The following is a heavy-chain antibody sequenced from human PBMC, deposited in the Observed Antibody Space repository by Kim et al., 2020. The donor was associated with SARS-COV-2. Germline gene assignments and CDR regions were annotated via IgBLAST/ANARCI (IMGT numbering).Heavy chain of an antibody. CDR2: IYYSGST. V-gene: IGHV4-30-4*01. CDR1: GGSINSGDYY. D-gene: IGHD3-3*01. Sequence: SETLSLTCTVSGGSINSGDYYWSWIRQPPGKGLEWIGYIYYSGSTYYNPSLKSRVTISVDTSKNQFSLKLSSVTAADTAVYYCARDPFSITIFGVVITDAFDIWGQGTMVTVSS. CDR3: ARDPFSITIFGVVITDAFDI. J-gene: IGHJ3*02.